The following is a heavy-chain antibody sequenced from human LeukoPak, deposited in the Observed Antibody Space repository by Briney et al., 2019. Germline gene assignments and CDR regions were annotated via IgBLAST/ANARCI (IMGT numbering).Heavy chain of an antibody. J-gene: IGHJ4*02. CDR2: ISSTGGTT. Sequence: GGSLRLSCAASGFTFSSYAMSWVRQAPGKGLEWVSSISSTGGTTYYADSVKGRFTISRDNSKNTLYLQMNSLRAEDTAIYYCAKVHRAYDYDSGSYYDSGFDYWGQGTLVTVSS. D-gene: IGHD3-10*01. CDR1: GFTFSSYA. CDR3: AKVHRAYDYDSGSYYDSGFDY. V-gene: IGHV3-23*01.